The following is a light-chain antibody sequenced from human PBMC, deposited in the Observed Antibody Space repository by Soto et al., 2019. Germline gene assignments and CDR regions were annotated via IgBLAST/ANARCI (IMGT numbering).Light chain of an antibody. J-gene: IGLJ7*01. CDR1: SSDVGSYNL. V-gene: IGLV2-23*01. CDR2: EGS. CDR3: CSYAGSSTFAV. Sequence: QSALTQPASVSGSPGQSITISCTGTSSDVGSYNLVSWYQQHPGKAPKLMIYEGSKRPSGVSNRFSGSKSGNTASLTISGLXXXXXXXYYCCSYAGSSTFAVFGGGTQL.